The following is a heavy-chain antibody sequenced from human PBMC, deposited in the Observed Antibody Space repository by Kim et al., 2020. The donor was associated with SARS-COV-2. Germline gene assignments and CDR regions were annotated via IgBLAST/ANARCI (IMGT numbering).Heavy chain of an antibody. CDR1: GFNFKIHN. Sequence: GGSLRLSCTASGFNFKIHNMNWVRQAPGKGLEWISYISTTSSTIFYADSVKGRFTISRDNTKNSLYLQMNSLRAEDTSVYFCARDLTALGGISSMDVWG. J-gene: IGHJ6*02. D-gene: IGHD7-27*01. V-gene: IGHV3-48*04. CDR3: ARDLTALGGISSMDV. CDR2: ISTTSSTI.